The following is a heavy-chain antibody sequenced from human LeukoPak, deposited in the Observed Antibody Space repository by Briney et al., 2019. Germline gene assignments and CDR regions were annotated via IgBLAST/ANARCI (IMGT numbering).Heavy chain of an antibody. CDR1: GNYW. CDR2: ISWNSGSI. CDR3: AKDRGYSFEHFDS. Sequence: GGSLRLSCAASGNYWMHWVRQAPGKGLEWVSGISWNSGSIGYADSVKGRFTISRDNAKNSLYLQMNSLRAEDTALYYCAKDRGYSFEHFDSWAREPWSPSPQ. V-gene: IGHV3-9*01. D-gene: IGHD5-18*01. J-gene: IGHJ4*02.